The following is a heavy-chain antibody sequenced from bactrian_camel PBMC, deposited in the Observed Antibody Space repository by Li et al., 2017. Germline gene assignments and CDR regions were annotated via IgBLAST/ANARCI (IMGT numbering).Heavy chain of an antibody. CDR2: IYTGDGTT. CDR1: GFTFSSYG. Sequence: DVQLVESGGGLVQFGGSLRLSCAASGFTFSSYGMSWVRQVPGKGLEWVSSIYTGDGTTNFADSVKGRFAISRDNAKNIMYLQMNSLTSEDSALYYCSLYWGFWGQGTQVTVS. V-gene: IGHV3S10*01. CDR3: SLYWGF. J-gene: IGHJ4*01. D-gene: IGHD2*01.